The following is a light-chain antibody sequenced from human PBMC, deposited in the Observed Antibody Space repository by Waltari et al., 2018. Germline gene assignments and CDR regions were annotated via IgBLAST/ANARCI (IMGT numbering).Light chain of an antibody. CDR3: CSYAGSSTV. CDR2: EGS. Sequence: QSALTQPASVSGSPGQSITISCTGTSRDVGSYNLVSWYQQHPGKAPKLMIYEGSKRSSGVSNRFSGSKSGNTASLTISGLQAEDEADYYCCSYAGSSTVFGGGTKLTVL. CDR1: SRDVGSYNL. V-gene: IGLV2-23*01. J-gene: IGLJ2*01.